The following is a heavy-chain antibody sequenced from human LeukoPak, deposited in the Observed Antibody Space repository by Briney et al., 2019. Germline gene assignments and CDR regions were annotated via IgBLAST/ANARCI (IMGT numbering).Heavy chain of an antibody. CDR3: ARGERVATIPYNGMDV. D-gene: IGHD5-12*01. Sequence: SGGSLRLSCAASGFTFDDYAMHWVRQAPGKGLEWVSGISWNSGSIGYADSVKGRFTISRDNSKNTLYLQMNSLRAEDTAVYYCARGERVATIPYNGMDVWGQGTTVTVSS. V-gene: IGHV3-9*01. CDR2: ISWNSGSI. J-gene: IGHJ6*02. CDR1: GFTFDDYA.